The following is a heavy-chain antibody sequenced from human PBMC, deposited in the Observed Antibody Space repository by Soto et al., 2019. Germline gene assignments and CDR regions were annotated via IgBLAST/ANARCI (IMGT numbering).Heavy chain of an antibody. CDR1: GYTFTSYG. D-gene: IGHD3-10*01. Sequence: ASVKVSCKASGYTFTSYGISWVRQAPGQGLEWMGWISAYNGNTNYAQKLQGRVTMTTDTSTSTAYMEPRSLRSDDTAVYYCARVGSNYYGSASYYKVVKWSYYMDVWGKGTTVTVSS. J-gene: IGHJ6*03. CDR2: ISAYNGNT. V-gene: IGHV1-18*01. CDR3: ARVGSNYYGSASYYKVVKWSYYMDV.